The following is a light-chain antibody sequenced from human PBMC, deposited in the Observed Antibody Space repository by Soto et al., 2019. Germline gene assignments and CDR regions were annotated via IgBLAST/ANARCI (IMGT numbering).Light chain of an antibody. V-gene: IGLV7-43*01. CDR1: TGAVTTGNY. J-gene: IGLJ3*02. Sequence: TVVTQEPSLTVSPGGTVTLTCASSTGAVTTGNYASWFQQKPGQAPRTLIYTTDNRHSWTPARFSGSLLGGKAALTLSSVQPEDEADYYCLLYFGGAQLVFGGGTKVTVL. CDR3: LLYFGGAQLV. CDR2: TTD.